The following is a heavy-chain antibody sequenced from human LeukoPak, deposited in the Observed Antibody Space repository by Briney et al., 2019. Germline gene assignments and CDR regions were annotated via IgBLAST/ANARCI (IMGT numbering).Heavy chain of an antibody. CDR2: ISAYNGNT. CDR3: ARGYSSSWGYYYYGMDV. J-gene: IGHJ6*02. Sequence: GASVNVSCKASGYTFTSYGIGWVRQAPGQGLEWMGWISAYNGNTNYAQKLQGRVAMTTDTSTSTAYMELRSLRSDDTAVYYCARGYSSSWGYYYYGMDVWGQGTTVTVSS. CDR1: GYTFTSYG. V-gene: IGHV1-18*01. D-gene: IGHD6-13*01.